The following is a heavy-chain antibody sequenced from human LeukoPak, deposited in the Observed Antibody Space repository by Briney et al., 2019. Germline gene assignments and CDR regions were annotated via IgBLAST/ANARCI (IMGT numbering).Heavy chain of an antibody. V-gene: IGHV4-39*01. J-gene: IGHJ4*02. CDR3: ARHDRIIASPLV. CDR1: GGSISSSSHN. D-gene: IGHD6-13*01. Sequence: SETLSLTCIVSGGSISSSSHNWGWIRQPPGKGLEWIGSIYYSGTTYYNPSLESRLTISVDTSKNQFSLKLSSVTAVDTAVYYCARHDRIIASPLVWGQGILVTVSS. CDR2: IYYSGTT.